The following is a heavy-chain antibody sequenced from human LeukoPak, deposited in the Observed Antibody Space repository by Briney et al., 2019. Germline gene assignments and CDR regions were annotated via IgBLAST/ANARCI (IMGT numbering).Heavy chain of an antibody. CDR1: GGSISSYY. Sequence: SETLSLTCTVSGGSISSYYWSWIRQPPGKGLEWIGYIYYSGSTNYNPSLKSRVTISVDTSKNQFSLKLSSVTAADTAVYYCARLSLKVLEWSPTKGKETHYFDYWGQGTLVTVSS. CDR2: IYYSGST. V-gene: IGHV4-59*01. J-gene: IGHJ4*02. CDR3: ARLSLKVLEWSPTKGKETHYFDY. D-gene: IGHD3-3*01.